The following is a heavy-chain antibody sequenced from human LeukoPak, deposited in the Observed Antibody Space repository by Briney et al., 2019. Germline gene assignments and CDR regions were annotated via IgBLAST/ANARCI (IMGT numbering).Heavy chain of an antibody. CDR1: GFTFSSYW. Sequence: GGSLRLSCAASGFTFSSYWMHWVRQAPGKGLVWVSRIKSDGTTNYADSVKGRFTISRDNAKNTLSLQMNSLRAEDTGVYYCARAPSEIGGYYPEYFRHWGQGALVTVSS. D-gene: IGHD3-22*01. CDR2: IKSDGTT. V-gene: IGHV3-74*01. CDR3: ARAPSEIGGYYPEYFRH. J-gene: IGHJ1*01.